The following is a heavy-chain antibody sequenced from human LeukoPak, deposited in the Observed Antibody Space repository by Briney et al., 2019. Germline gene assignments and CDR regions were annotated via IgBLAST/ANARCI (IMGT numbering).Heavy chain of an antibody. J-gene: IGHJ4*02. CDR2: IDPDTGDT. D-gene: IGHD3-22*01. V-gene: IGHV1-2*02. CDR1: GYTFIDHY. Sequence: ASVKVSCKPSGYTFIDHYLHRVRQAPGQGLESLGWIDPDTGDTNYPQKFQGRLTMTRDTSSGTAYMELNRLRSDDTAVYYCARAGHNSNSGGYDFWGLGTLVTVSS. CDR3: ARAGHNSNSGGYDF.